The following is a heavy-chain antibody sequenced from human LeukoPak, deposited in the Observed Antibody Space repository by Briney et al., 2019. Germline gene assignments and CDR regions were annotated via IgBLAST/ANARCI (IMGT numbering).Heavy chain of an antibody. J-gene: IGHJ4*02. D-gene: IGHD3-10*01. V-gene: IGHV1-18*04. CDR1: GYTFTGYY. CDR3: ASRHYYVSGTETGDYFDF. Sequence: GASVKVSCKASGYTFTGYYIHWVRQAPGQGLEWMGWTSAYNGNTNYAQKFQGRVTMTTDTSTGTAYMELRSLRSDDTAVYYCASRHYYVSGTETGDYFDFWGQGTLVTVSS. CDR2: TSAYNGNT.